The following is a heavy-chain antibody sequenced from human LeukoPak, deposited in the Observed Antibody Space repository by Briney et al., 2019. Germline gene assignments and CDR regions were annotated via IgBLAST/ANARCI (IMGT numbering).Heavy chain of an antibody. D-gene: IGHD2-21*02. J-gene: IGHJ4*02. Sequence: SETLSLTCTVSGVSISSYYWSWIRQPPGKGLEWIGYIYYSGSTNYNPSLKSRVTISVDTSKNQFSLKLSSVTAADTAVYYCAREAYCGGDRYAYYFDYWGQGTLVTVSS. CDR3: AREAYCGGDRYAYYFDY. CDR1: GVSISSYY. V-gene: IGHV4-59*01. CDR2: IYYSGST.